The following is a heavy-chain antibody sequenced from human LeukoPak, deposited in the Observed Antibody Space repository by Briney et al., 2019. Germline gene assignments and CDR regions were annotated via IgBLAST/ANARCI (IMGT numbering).Heavy chain of an antibody. CDR2: TYYRSKWYT. Sequence: SQTLSLTCAISGDSVSSNDATWNWIRQSPSRGLEWLGRTYYRSKWYTDYAVSEKSRITINADTYKNQFSLQLNSVIPEDTAVYYWARLRGNSWLARGGKEPLFTVSS. V-gene: IGHV6-1*01. J-gene: IGHJ5*02. D-gene: IGHD1-1*01. CDR3: ARLRGNSWLAR. CDR1: GDSVSSNDAT.